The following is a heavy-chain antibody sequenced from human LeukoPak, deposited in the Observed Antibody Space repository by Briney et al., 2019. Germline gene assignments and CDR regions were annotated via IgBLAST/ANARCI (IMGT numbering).Heavy chain of an antibody. CDR1: GFTFGSYW. CDR2: INSDGSST. CDR3: ARDRPSYAFDT. Sequence: GGSLRLSCAASGFTFGSYWMHWVRQAPGKGLVWVSQINSDGSSTSCADSVKGRFTISRDNAKNTLYLQMNSLRAEDTALYYCARDRPSYAFDTWGQGTMVTVSS. V-gene: IGHV3-74*01. J-gene: IGHJ3*02.